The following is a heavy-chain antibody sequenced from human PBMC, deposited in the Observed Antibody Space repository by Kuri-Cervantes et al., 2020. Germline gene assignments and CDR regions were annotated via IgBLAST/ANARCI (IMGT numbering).Heavy chain of an antibody. V-gene: IGHV1-69*13. CDR3: ATNSGFSYGPLDY. CDR2: IIPIYGTP. CDR1: GYTFTSYY. D-gene: IGHD5-12*01. Sequence: SVKVSCKASGYTFTSYYMHWVRQAPGQGLEWMGGIIPIYGTPNYAQKFKDRVTITADESSTTTYMEVRSLRTEDTAIYYCATNSGFSYGPLDYWGQGTLVTVSS. J-gene: IGHJ4*02.